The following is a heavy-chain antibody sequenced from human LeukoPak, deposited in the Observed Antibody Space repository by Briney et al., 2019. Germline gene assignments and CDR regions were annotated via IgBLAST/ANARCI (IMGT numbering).Heavy chain of an antibody. V-gene: IGHV3-66*01. CDR2: IYSGGGT. CDR1: RITASANY. J-gene: IGHJ4*02. Sequence: GGSLTLSCAASRITASANYMSWVRQAPGKGPEWVSGIYSGGGTYYADPVKGRFTISRDNSKNTLYLQMNSLRADDTAVYYCARGGNLYSYGLDYWGQGTLVTVSS. CDR3: ARGGNLYSYGLDY. D-gene: IGHD5-18*01.